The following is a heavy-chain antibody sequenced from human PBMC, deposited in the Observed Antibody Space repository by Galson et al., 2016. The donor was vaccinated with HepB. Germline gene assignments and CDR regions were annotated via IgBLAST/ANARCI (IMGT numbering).Heavy chain of an antibody. D-gene: IGHD6-19*01. Sequence: CAISGDSVSNNSAGWNWIRQSPSRGLEWLGRTYYRSKWYDDYAVSVKSRITIRSDTSRNQFSLKLTSVTAADTAVYYCARLTQWPHYFDYWGQGTLVTVTS. CDR2: TYYRSKWYD. CDR1: GDSVSNNSAG. CDR3: ARLTQWPHYFDY. V-gene: IGHV6-1*01. J-gene: IGHJ4*02.